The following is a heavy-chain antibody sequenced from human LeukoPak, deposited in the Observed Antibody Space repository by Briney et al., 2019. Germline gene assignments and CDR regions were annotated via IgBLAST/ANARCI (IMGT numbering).Heavy chain of an antibody. Sequence: GGSLRLSCAASGFTFSPYSMNWVRQAPGKGLEWVSLVSSRSSFINYADSVKGRFIISRDDAKNSLYLQMNSLRAEDTAVYFCARGGGFCGGDCYGIDYWGQGTLVTVSP. D-gene: IGHD2-21*01. CDR2: VSSRSSFI. J-gene: IGHJ4*02. CDR1: GFTFSPYS. CDR3: ARGGGFCGGDCYGIDY. V-gene: IGHV3-21*01.